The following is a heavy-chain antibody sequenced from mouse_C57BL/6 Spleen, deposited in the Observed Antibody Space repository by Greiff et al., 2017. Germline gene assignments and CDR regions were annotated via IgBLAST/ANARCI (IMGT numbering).Heavy chain of an antibody. Sequence: EVQLKESVAELVRPGASVKLSCTASGFNIKNTYMHWVKQRPEQGLEWIGRIDPANGNTKYAPKFQGKATITADTSSNTAYLQLSSLTSEDTAIYYCAPNYYGSSYFDYWGQGTTLTVSS. D-gene: IGHD1-1*01. CDR3: APNYYGSSYFDY. J-gene: IGHJ2*01. CDR2: IDPANGNT. CDR1: GFNIKNTY. V-gene: IGHV14-3*01.